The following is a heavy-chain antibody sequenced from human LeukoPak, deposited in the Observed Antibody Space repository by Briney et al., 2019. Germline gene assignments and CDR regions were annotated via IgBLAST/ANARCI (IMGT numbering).Heavy chain of an antibody. D-gene: IGHD3-9*01. V-gene: IGHV4-39*01. J-gene: IGHJ6*03. Sequence: MPSETLSLTCTVSSGSNRSNNYYWGWIRQPPGKGLEWIGSIYYTGSTFYNPSLKSRVTMSLDALKNQFTLKVTSVTATDTAVYYCARLVSYDVLTENFYKYYMDVWGKGTTVTVSS. CDR2: IYYTGST. CDR3: ARLVSYDVLTENFYKYYMDV. CDR1: SGSNRSNNYY.